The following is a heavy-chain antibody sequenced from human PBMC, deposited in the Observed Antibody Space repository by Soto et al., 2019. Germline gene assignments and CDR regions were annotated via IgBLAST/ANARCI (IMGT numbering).Heavy chain of an antibody. CDR2: IDPSDSQT. CDR1: GYSFAGYW. CDR3: ATQISYPDTGTNFHYYFDC. V-gene: IGHV5-10-1*01. Sequence: ESLKISCKGSGYSFAGYWITWVRQKPGKGLEWMGRIDPSDSQTYYSPSFRGHVTISVTKSITTVFLQWSSLRASDTAMYYCATQISYPDTGTNFHYYFDCWGQGTPVNVSS. D-gene: IGHD2-8*01. J-gene: IGHJ4*02.